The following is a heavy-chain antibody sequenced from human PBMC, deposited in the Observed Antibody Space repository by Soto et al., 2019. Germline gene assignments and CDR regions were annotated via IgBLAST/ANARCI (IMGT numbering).Heavy chain of an antibody. CDR3: TRYSGGCPWYVDL. CDR2: TDYRSKWYN. V-gene: IGHV6-1*01. CDR1: GDSVSSATAT. J-gene: IGHJ2*01. Sequence: PSQTLSLTCAISGDSVSSATATWSWIRQSPSRGLEWLGRTDYRSKWYNDYAVSVKSRIAITPDTSKNQLSLQLTSVTPEDTVVYCCTRYSGGCPWYVDLAGRGVLVAVAS. D-gene: IGHD2-15*01.